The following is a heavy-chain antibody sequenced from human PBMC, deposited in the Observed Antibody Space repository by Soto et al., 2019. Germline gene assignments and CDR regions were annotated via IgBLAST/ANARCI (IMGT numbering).Heavy chain of an antibody. CDR2: ISEDAETD. J-gene: IGHJ6*02. Sequence: GGSLRLSCAASGFTFSDYYMSWIRQAPGKGLEWLAVISEDAETDFHADSVKGRFTVSRDNFKGTLYLQMNSLTKDDSAVYFCAKAPFRRPYYFYGMDVWGQGTTVTVSS. D-gene: IGHD3-10*01. CDR1: GFTFSDYY. CDR3: AKAPFRRPYYFYGMDV. V-gene: IGHV3-30*18.